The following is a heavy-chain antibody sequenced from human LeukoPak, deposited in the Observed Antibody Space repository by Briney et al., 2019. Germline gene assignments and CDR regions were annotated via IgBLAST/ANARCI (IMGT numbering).Heavy chain of an antibody. V-gene: IGHV4-61*01. CDR1: GASVSSGSYY. D-gene: IGHD6-19*01. CDR3: ARERAVAGVFDY. CDR2: IHYSGST. J-gene: IGHJ4*02. Sequence: SETLSLTCIVSGASVSSGSYYWSWIRQPPGKGLEWIGYIHYSGSTNYNPSLKSRVTISVDTSKNQFSLKLSSVTAADTAVYYCARERAVAGVFDYWGQGTLVTVSS.